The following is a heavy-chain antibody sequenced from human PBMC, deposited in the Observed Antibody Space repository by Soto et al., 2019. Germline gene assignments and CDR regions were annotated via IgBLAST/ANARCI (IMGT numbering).Heavy chain of an antibody. CDR2: ISSSSSYI. CDR3: ARGLEQQLVRYGMDV. Sequence: GGSLRLSCAASGFTFSSYSMNWVRQAPGKGLEWVSSISSSSSYIYYADPVKGRFTISRDNAKNSLYLQMNSLRAEDTAVYYCARGLEQQLVRYGMDVCGQGTTVTVSS. J-gene: IGHJ6*02. CDR1: GFTFSSYS. D-gene: IGHD6-13*01. V-gene: IGHV3-21*01.